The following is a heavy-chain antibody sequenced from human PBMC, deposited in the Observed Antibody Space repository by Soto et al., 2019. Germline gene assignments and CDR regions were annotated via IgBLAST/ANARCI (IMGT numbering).Heavy chain of an antibody. CDR2: ISAYNGNT. CDR1: GYTFTSYG. D-gene: IGHD3-10*01. CDR3: ARVRGVYNHYYYYGMDV. J-gene: IGHJ6*02. V-gene: IGHV1-18*01. Sequence: GASVKVSCKASGYTFTSYGISWVRQAPGQGLEWMGWISAYNGNTNYAQKLQGRVTMTTDTSTSTAYMELRSLRAEDTAVYYCARVRGVYNHYYYYGMDVWGQGTTVTVSS.